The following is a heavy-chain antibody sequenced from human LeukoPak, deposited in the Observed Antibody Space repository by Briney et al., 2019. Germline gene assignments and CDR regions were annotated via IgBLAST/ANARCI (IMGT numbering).Heavy chain of an antibody. V-gene: IGHV3-30-3*01. CDR3: AKDAMEVTAASDAFDI. CDR1: GFTFSSYA. D-gene: IGHD2-2*01. CDR2: ISYDGSNK. Sequence: GGSLRLSCAASGFTFSSYAMHWVRQAPGKGVERVAVISYDGSNKYYADSVKGGFTISRDISKNTLYLQMNSLRDEDAAVYYCAKDAMEVTAASDAFDIWGQGTMVTVSS. J-gene: IGHJ3*02.